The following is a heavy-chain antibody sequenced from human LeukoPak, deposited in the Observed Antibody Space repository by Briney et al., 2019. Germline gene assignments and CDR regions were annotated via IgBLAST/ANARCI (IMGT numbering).Heavy chain of an antibody. J-gene: IGHJ3*02. V-gene: IGHV3-48*03. CDR3: GASRQYVGAFDI. D-gene: IGHD3-16*01. CDR1: GFTFSSYE. CDR2: ISSSSSTI. Sequence: EGSLRLSCAASGFTFSSYELYWVRQAPGKGLEWISYISSSSSTIKYADSVRGRFTISRADARESLFLQMNSLRAEDAAIYYCGASRQYVGAFDIWGQGTLVTVSS.